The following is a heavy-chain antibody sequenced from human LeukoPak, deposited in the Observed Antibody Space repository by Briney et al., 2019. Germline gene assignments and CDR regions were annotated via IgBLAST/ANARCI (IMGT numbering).Heavy chain of an antibody. CDR1: GFTFNDYA. J-gene: IGHJ4*02. CDR3: AKAFYSSGWYYFDY. Sequence: PGRSLRLSCAASGFTFNDYAMHWVRQAPGKGLEWVSGISWNSGNIGYADSVKGRFTISRDNAKNSLYLQMNSLRAEDTALYYCAKAFYSSGWYYFDYWGQGTLVTVSS. CDR2: ISWNSGNI. V-gene: IGHV3-9*01. D-gene: IGHD6-19*01.